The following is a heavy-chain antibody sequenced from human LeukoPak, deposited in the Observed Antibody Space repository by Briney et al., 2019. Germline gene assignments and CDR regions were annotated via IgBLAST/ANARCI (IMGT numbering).Heavy chain of an antibody. V-gene: IGHV3-21*01. CDR3: ATLDYDFWSGYYPNWFDP. D-gene: IGHD3-3*01. Sequence: GGSLRLSCAASGFTFSSYSMNWVRQAPGKGLEWVASIISISSYIYYAYSVKGRFTISRDNAKNSLYLQMNSLRAEDTAVYYCATLDYDFWSGYYPNWFDPWGQGTLVTVSS. CDR2: IISISSYI. J-gene: IGHJ5*02. CDR1: GFTFSSYS.